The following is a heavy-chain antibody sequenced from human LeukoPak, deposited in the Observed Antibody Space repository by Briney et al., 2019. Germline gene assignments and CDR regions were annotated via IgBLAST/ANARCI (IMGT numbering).Heavy chain of an antibody. CDR3: AKLGLAIVGATNALPGG. J-gene: IGHJ4*02. D-gene: IGHD1-26*01. CDR1: GFTFSSYW. Sequence: PGGSLRLSCAASGFTFSSYWMSWVRQAPGKGLEWVANIKQDGSEKYYVDSVKGRFTISRDNAKNSLYLQMSSLRAEDTAIYYCAKLGLAIVGATNALPGGWGQGTLVTVSS. CDR2: IKQDGSEK. V-gene: IGHV3-7*03.